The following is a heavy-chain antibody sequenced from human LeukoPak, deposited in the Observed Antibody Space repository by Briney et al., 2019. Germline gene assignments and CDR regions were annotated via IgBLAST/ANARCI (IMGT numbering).Heavy chain of an antibody. CDR3: ARDSDFDY. CDR1: QLIFSTYT. J-gene: IGHJ4*02. Sequence: HPGGSLRLSCAASQLIFSTYTMHWIRQAPGKGLEWAAGISYDGNNKFYADSVKGRFTISRDNSNSTLYLQMNSLRPEDTAVYYCARDSDFDYWGQGTLATVSS. CDR2: ISYDGNNK. V-gene: IGHV3-30-3*01. D-gene: IGHD3-10*01.